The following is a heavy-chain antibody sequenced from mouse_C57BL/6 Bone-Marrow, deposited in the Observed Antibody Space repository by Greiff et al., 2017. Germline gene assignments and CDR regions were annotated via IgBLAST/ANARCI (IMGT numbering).Heavy chain of an antibody. V-gene: IGHV1-64*01. CDR2: LYPRSGNT. Sequence: QVQLQQPGAELVKPGASVKLSCKASGYTFTSYWMHWVKQRPGQGLEWIGELYPRSGNTYYNEKFKGKATLTADKSSSTAYMELRSLTSEDSAVYFCARQRLRKRGYAMDYWGQGTSVTVSS. J-gene: IGHJ4*01. CDR1: GYTFTSYW. CDR3: ARQRLRKRGYAMDY. D-gene: IGHD1-1*01.